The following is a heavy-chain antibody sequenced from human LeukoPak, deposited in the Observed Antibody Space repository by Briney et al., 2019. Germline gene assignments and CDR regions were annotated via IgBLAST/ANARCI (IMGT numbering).Heavy chain of an antibody. Sequence: GGSLRLSCAASGFTFSSYSMNWVRQASGKGLEWVSYISSSSSTIYYADSVKGRFTISRDNAKNSLYLQMNSLRAEDTAVYYCARDGGIQLSAFDIWGQGTMVTVSS. D-gene: IGHD5-18*01. CDR3: ARDGGIQLSAFDI. V-gene: IGHV3-48*04. CDR1: GFTFSSYS. J-gene: IGHJ3*02. CDR2: ISSSSSTI.